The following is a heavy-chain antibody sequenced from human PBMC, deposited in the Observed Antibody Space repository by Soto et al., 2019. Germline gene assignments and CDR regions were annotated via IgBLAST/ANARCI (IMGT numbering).Heavy chain of an antibody. Sequence: QVQLVESGGGVVQPGRSLRLACAASGFTFSTYAMHWVRQTPGRGLQWLAVISHDGSYKYYADSVKGRFTISRDNSKNTLFLQIHSASVEDTAVYYCARESHSYKVVATINFQGGFLWGQGTLVTVSS. CDR1: GFTFSTYA. J-gene: IGHJ3*01. D-gene: IGHD5-12*01. CDR3: ARESHSYKVVATINFQGGFL. V-gene: IGHV3-30*04. CDR2: ISHDGSYK.